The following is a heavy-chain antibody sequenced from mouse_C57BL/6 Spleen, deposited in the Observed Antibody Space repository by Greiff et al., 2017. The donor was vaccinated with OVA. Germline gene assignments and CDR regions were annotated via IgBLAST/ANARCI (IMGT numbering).Heavy chain of an antibody. CDR2: IDPSDSYT. V-gene: IGHV1-50*01. D-gene: IGHD1-1*01. CDR1: GYTFTSYW. CDR3: AIYYGSSYAWFAY. J-gene: IGHJ3*01. Sequence: QVQLQQPGAELVKPGASVKLSCKASGYTFTSYWMPWVKQRPGQGLEWIGEIDPSDSYTNSNQKFKGKATLTVDTSSSTAYMQLSSLTSEDSAVYYCAIYYGSSYAWFAYWGQGTLVTVSA.